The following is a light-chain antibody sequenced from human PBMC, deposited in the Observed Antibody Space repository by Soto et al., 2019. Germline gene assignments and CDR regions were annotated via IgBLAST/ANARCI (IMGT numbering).Light chain of an antibody. CDR3: CSYAGKYIVGV. CDR2: DVN. CDR1: SSDVGRYNH. J-gene: IGLJ1*01. V-gene: IGLV2-11*01. Sequence: QSVLTQPRSVSGSPGQSVTISCTGTSSDVGRYNHVSWYQQLPGKAPKLVIFDVNKRPSGVTNRFSGSQSGNTASLTISGLQAEDEADYFCCSYAGKYIVGVIGTGTKLTVL.